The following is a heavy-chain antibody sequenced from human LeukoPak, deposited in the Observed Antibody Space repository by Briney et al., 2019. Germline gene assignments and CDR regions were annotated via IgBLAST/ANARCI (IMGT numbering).Heavy chain of an antibody. CDR1: GYTFTGYY. CDR3: ARVDDSSGYYYAISDY. D-gene: IGHD3-22*01. Sequence: EASVKVSCKASGYTFTGYYMHWVRQAPGQGLEWMGRINPNSGGTNYAQKFQGRVTMTRDTSISTAYMELSRLRSNDTAVYYCARVDDSSGYYYAISDYWGQGTLVTVSS. V-gene: IGHV1-2*06. CDR2: INPNSGGT. J-gene: IGHJ4*02.